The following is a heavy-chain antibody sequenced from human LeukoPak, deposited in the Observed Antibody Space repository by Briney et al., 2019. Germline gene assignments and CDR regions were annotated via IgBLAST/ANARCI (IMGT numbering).Heavy chain of an antibody. CDR1: GGSISSSSYY. CDR3: ARDPGYSLNY. V-gene: IGHV4-39*07. CDR2: IYYSGST. D-gene: IGHD5-18*01. J-gene: IGHJ4*02. Sequence: SETLSLTCTVSGGSISSSSYYWGWIRQPPGKGLEWIGSIYYSGSTYYNPSLKSRVTISVDTSKNQFSLKLSSVTAADTAVYYCARDPGYSLNYWGQGTLVTVSS.